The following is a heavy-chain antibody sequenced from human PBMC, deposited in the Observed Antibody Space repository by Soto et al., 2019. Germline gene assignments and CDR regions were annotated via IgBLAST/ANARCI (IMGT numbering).Heavy chain of an antibody. Sequence: QMQLVESGGGVVQPGRSLRLSCAASGFTFTNHGMHWVRQAPGKGLEWVAVIWCDGNNRYYADSVRGRFTVSRDNSRNIRSLQINSLTAEDTGVYYCASDYPYASSGCIDFWGQGTLVTVSS. D-gene: IGHD3-22*01. CDR2: IWCDGNNR. CDR1: GFTFTNHG. J-gene: IGHJ4*02. CDR3: ASDYPYASSGCIDF. V-gene: IGHV3-33*01.